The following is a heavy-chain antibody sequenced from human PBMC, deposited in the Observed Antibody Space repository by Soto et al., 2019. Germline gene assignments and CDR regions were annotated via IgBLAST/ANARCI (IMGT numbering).Heavy chain of an antibody. J-gene: IGHJ4*02. D-gene: IGHD7-27*01. CDR1: GFTFRSYA. V-gene: IGHV3-30-3*01. Sequence: PGGSLRLSCAASGFTFRSYAIHCVRQAPGNGLEWVAVISYDGTNKFYADSVKGRFTISRDNSKSTLYLQVDSLRPEDAAVYYCARDPKTSGGQHWAFNYFDSWGQGTLVTV. CDR2: ISYDGTNK. CDR3: ARDPKTSGGQHWAFNYFDS.